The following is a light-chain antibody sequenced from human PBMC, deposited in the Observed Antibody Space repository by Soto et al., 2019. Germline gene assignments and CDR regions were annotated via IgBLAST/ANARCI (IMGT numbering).Light chain of an antibody. V-gene: IGKV4-1*01. Sequence: DIVMTQSPDSLAVSLGERATINCKSSQSVLHSSNNKNYLAWYQQKPGQPPKLLIYWASTRESGVPDRFSGSVSGTDFTLSISSLQAEDVAVYYCQQYYSPWTFGQGTKVEIK. CDR3: QQYYSPWT. CDR1: QSVLHSSNNKNY. J-gene: IGKJ1*01. CDR2: WAS.